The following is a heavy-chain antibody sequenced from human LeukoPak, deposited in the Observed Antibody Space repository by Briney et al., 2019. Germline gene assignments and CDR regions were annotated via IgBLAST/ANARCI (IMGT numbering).Heavy chain of an antibody. D-gene: IGHD1-20*01. J-gene: IGHJ4*02. CDR1: GFTFSSYA. CDR2: ISGSGGST. V-gene: IGHV3-23*01. CDR3: AKETSITGTGY. Sequence: GGSLRLSCAASGFTFSSYAMSWVSQAPGKGLEWVSAISGSGGSTYYADSVKGRFTISRDNSKNTLYLQMNSLRAEVTAVYYCAKETSITGTGYWGQGTLVTVSS.